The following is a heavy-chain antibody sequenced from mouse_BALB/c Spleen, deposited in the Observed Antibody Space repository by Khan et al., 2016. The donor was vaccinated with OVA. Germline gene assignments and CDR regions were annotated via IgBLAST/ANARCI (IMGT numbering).Heavy chain of an antibody. V-gene: IGHV3-2*02. Sequence: DEQLQESGPGLVKPSQSLSLTCTVTGYSITSGYAWNWIRQFPGNKLEWMGYISYSGVTSYTPSLKSRISITRDTSKNQFFLQLNSVTTEDTATYYCARGNYYGYYFDYWGQGTTLTVSS. CDR2: ISYSGVT. D-gene: IGHD1-1*01. J-gene: IGHJ2*01. CDR3: ARGNYYGYYFDY. CDR1: GYSITSGYA.